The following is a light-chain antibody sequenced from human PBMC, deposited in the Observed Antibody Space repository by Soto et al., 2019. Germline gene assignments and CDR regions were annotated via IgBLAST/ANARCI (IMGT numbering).Light chain of an antibody. J-gene: IGKJ5*01. V-gene: IGKV3-11*01. CDR3: QQRSNWPPIT. CDR2: DVS. Sequence: IVLTQSPATLSFSPGERFTLSCRSSESVTNYLAWYQQKPGQAPRLLVYDVSNRATGIPARFSGGGSGTDFTLTISNLEPEDFAVYYCQQRSNWPPITFGQGTRLEIK. CDR1: ESVTNY.